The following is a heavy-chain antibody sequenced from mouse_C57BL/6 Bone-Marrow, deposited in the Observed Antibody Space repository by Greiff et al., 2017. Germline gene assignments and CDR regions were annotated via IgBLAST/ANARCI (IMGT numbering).Heavy chain of an antibody. Sequence: QVQLQQPGAELVRPGTSVKLSCKASRYTFTSYWMHWVKQRPGQGLEWIGVIDPSDSYTNYNQKFKGKATLTVDTSSSTAYMQLSSLTSEDSAVYYCASHDGYYVYWYFDVWGTGTTVTVSS. J-gene: IGHJ1*03. CDR2: IDPSDSYT. CDR3: ASHDGYYVYWYFDV. D-gene: IGHD2-3*01. V-gene: IGHV1-59*01. CDR1: RYTFTSYW.